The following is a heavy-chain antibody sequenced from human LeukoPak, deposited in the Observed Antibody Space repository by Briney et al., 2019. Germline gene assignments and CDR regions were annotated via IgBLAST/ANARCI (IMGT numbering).Heavy chain of an antibody. CDR1: GGSISSSSYY. J-gene: IGHJ4*02. CDR2: IYYSGST. CDR3: ARSKVVPAAHDY. V-gene: IGHV4-39*07. Sequence: SETLSLTCTVSGGSISSSSYYWGWIRQPPGKGLEWIGSIYYSGSTYYNPSLKSRVTISVDTSKNQFSLKLSSVTAADTAVYYCARSKVVPAAHDYWGQGTLVTVSS. D-gene: IGHD2-2*01.